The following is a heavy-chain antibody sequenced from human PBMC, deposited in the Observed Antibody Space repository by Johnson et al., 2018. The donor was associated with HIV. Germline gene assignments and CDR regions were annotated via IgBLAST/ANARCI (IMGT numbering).Heavy chain of an antibody. J-gene: IGHJ3*01. V-gene: IGHV3-74*01. Sequence: SGFTFSTYWMNWVRQAPGKGLVWVSRLNSDGSRTDYADSVKGRFTISRDNAKNTLYLQMNSLRAEDTALYYCARGGLGFQNIHDPLDVWGQGTMVTVSS. CDR2: LNSDGSRT. D-gene: IGHD1/OR15-1a*01. CDR3: ARGGLGFQNIHDPLDV. CDR1: GFTFSTYW.